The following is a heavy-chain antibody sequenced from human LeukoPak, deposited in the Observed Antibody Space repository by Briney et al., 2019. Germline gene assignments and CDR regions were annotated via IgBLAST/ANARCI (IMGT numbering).Heavy chain of an antibody. V-gene: IGHV5-51*01. CDR1: GYSFTSYW. Sequence: GESLKISCKGSGYSFTSYWLGWVRQMHGKGLEWMVIIYPGDSDTRYSPSFQGQVTISADKSISTAYLQWSSLKASDTAMYYCASSYYGSGSYYAPFDYWGQGTLVTVSS. J-gene: IGHJ4*02. D-gene: IGHD3-10*01. CDR2: IYPGDSDT. CDR3: ASSYYGSGSYYAPFDY.